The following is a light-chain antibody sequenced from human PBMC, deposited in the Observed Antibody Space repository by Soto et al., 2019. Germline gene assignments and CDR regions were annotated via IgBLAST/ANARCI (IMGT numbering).Light chain of an antibody. CDR1: NSDVGSYNF. CDR3: SSYARTNTRYL. Sequence: QSALTQPPSASGSPGQSVTISCTGANSDVGSYNFVSWYQQHPGRAPKLLIYEVNKRPSGVPDRFSGSKSGNTASLTVSGLQSEDEADYYCSSYARTNTRYLFGSGTKLTVL. CDR2: EVN. V-gene: IGLV2-8*01. J-gene: IGLJ1*01.